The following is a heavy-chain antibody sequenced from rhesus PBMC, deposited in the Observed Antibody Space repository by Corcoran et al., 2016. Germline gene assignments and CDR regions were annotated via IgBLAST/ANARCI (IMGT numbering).Heavy chain of an antibody. D-gene: IGHD6-25*01. J-gene: IGHJ4*01. CDR2: IYLKDSK. CDR3: ALVPPEAAARFWYFDY. Sequence: QVTLKESGPALVKPTQTLTLTCTFSGFSISTTGTGVGWIRQPPGKALERLASIYLKDSKYYSTSMKSRLTIPKDTSKNQVVLTMTNMDPVDTATYYCALVPPEAAARFWYFDYWGQGVLVTVSS. CDR1: GFSISTTGTG. V-gene: IGHV2-95*01.